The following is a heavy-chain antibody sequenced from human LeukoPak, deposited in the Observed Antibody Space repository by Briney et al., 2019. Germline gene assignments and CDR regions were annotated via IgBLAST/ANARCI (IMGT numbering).Heavy chain of an antibody. CDR1: GFPFSSYA. Sequence: PGGSLRLSCAASGFPFSSYAMHWVRQAPGKGLEWVAIISYDGSSEYYIDSVKGRFTISRDNSKNTLYLQLNSLKVEDTAVYYCARGYYYDSGTFDYWGQGALVTVSS. CDR2: ISYDGSSE. J-gene: IGHJ4*02. D-gene: IGHD3-10*01. CDR3: ARGYYYDSGTFDY. V-gene: IGHV3-30*04.